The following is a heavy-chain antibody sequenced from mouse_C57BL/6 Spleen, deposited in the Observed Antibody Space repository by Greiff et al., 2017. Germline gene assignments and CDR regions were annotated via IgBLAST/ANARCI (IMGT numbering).Heavy chain of an antibody. CDR2: ILPGSGST. CDR1: GYTFTGYW. Sequence: QVQLKESGAELMKPGASVKLSCKATGYTFTGYWLEWVKQRPGHGLELIGEILPGSGSTNYNEKFKGKATFTADTSSNTAYMQLSSLTTEDSAIYYCARRFYDYDGGIFFDYWGQGTTLTVSS. J-gene: IGHJ2*01. D-gene: IGHD2-4*01. CDR3: ARRFYDYDGGIFFDY. V-gene: IGHV1-9*01.